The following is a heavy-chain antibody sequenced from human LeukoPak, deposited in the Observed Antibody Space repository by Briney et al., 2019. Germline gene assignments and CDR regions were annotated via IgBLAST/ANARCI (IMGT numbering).Heavy chain of an antibody. CDR3: ARPPYYLYDSSGYFGY. J-gene: IGHJ4*02. Sequence: PGGSLRLSCAASGFTFSSYEMNWVRXAPGKXLEWVSYISSSGSTIYYADSVKGRFTISRDNAKNSLYLQMNSLRAEDTAVYYCARPPYYLYDSSGYFGYWGQGTLVTVSS. V-gene: IGHV3-48*03. D-gene: IGHD3-22*01. CDR1: GFTFSSYE. CDR2: ISSSGSTI.